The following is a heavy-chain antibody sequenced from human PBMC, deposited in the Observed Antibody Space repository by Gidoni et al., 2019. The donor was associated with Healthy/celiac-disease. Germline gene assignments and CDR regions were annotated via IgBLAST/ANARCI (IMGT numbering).Heavy chain of an antibody. CDR3: ARDSSGGTGGFDY. V-gene: IGHV4-59*01. J-gene: IGHJ4*02. CDR1: GGSISSYY. Sequence: QVQLQESGPGLVKPSETLSLTCTVSGGSISSYYWSWIRQPPGKGLEWIGYIYYSGSTNYNPSLKSRVTISVDTSKNKFALKLSSVTAADTAVYYCARDSSGGTGGFDYWGQGTLVTVSS. CDR2: IYYSGST. D-gene: IGHD2-15*01.